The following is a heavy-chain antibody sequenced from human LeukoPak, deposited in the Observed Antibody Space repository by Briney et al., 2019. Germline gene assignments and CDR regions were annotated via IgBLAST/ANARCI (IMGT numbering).Heavy chain of an antibody. CDR2: ISSSSSTK. J-gene: IGHJ4*02. CDR3: ARDEAGDFWSGYYHFDY. D-gene: IGHD3-3*01. Sequence: GGSLRLSCAASGFTFSSYSMNWVRQAPGKGLEWVSYISSSSSTKYYADSVKGRFTISRDDAKNSLYLQMNSLRAEDTAVYYCARDEAGDFWSGYYHFDYWGQGTLVTVSS. V-gene: IGHV3-48*01. CDR1: GFTFSSYS.